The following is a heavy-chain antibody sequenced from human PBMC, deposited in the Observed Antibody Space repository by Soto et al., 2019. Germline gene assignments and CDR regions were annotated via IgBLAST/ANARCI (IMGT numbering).Heavy chain of an antibody. J-gene: IGHJ3*02. CDR1: GGSISSYY. Sequence: SETLSLTCTVSGGSISSYYWSWIRQPPGKGLEWIGYIYYSGSTNYNPSLKSRVTISVDTSKNQFSLKLSSVTAADPAVYYCARGTRGTLGGAFDIWGQGTMVTVSS. D-gene: IGHD2-2*01. CDR3: ARGTRGTLGGAFDI. CDR2: IYYSGST. V-gene: IGHV4-59*01.